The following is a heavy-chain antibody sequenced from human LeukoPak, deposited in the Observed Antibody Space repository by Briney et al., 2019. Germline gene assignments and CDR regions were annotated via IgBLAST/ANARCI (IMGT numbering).Heavy chain of an antibody. CDR2: INHSGST. CDR1: GGSFSGFY. Sequence: PSETLSLTCAVYGGSFSGFYWCWIRQPPRKGLEWIGEINHSGSTNYNPSLKSRVTISLDTSKHQFSLKLSSVTAADTAVYYCARGQSRRLAAAGSRSLHYYYMDVWGKGTTVTVSS. J-gene: IGHJ6*03. D-gene: IGHD6-13*01. CDR3: ARGQSRRLAAAGSRSLHYYYMDV. V-gene: IGHV4-34*01.